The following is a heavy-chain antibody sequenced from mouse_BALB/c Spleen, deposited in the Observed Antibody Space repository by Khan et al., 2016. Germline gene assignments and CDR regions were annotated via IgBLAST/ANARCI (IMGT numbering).Heavy chain of an antibody. Sequence: EVQLQESGPGLVKPSQSLSLTCTVTGYSITSDYAWNWIRQFPGNKLEWMGYISYSGSTSYNPSLKSRISITRDTSKNQFFLQLNSVTTEDTATYYWATTYYAMDYWGQGTSVTVSS. J-gene: IGHJ4*01. CDR3: ATTYYAMDY. V-gene: IGHV3-2*02. CDR1: GYSITSDYA. CDR2: ISYSGST.